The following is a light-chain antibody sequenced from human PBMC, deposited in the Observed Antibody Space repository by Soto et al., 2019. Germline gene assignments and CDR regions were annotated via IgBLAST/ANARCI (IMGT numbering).Light chain of an antibody. CDR2: EGS. CDR1: SSDIGSYNL. Sequence: QSVLTQPASVSGSPGQSITISCTVTSSDIGSYNLVSWYQQHPGKVPKIIIYEGSERPSRVSNRFSGSKSGNTTSLTISGLSAEDEADDYRCSYVADSLVFGGGTKVTV. J-gene: IGLJ2*01. CDR3: CSYVADSLV. V-gene: IGLV2-23*01.